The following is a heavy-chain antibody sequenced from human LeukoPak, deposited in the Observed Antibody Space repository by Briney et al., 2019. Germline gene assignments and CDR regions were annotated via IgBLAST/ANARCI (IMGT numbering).Heavy chain of an antibody. CDR2: IQPDGSEQ. D-gene: IGHD3-10*01. V-gene: IGHV3-7*01. Sequence: GGSLRLSCAASGFTFSSYAMSWVRQAPGKGLEWVGNIQPDGSEQYPVDSVKGRFTISRDNARNSLFLQMNSLRAEDTAVYYCAKDLHYGSADYWGQGTLVTVSS. CDR1: GFTFSSYA. J-gene: IGHJ4*02. CDR3: AKDLHYGSADY.